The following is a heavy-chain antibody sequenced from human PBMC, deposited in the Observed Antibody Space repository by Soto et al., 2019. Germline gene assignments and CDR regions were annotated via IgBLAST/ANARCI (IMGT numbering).Heavy chain of an antibody. V-gene: IGHV5-51*01. CDR1: GYSFTSYW. CDR3: ARHLVGSTRGNFDY. Sequence: GESLKISCKASGYSFTSYWIGWVRQMPGKGMEWMGNIYPYDSDTRYSPSFQGQVTISADTSITTAYLQWSGLRASDTAMYFCARHLVGSTRGNFDYWGQGTLVTVS. D-gene: IGHD2-2*01. CDR2: IYPYDSDT. J-gene: IGHJ4*01.